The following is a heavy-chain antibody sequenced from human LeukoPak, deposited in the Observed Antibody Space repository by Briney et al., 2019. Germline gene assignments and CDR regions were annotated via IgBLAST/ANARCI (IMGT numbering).Heavy chain of an antibody. V-gene: IGHV4-39*01. CDR3: ARRVKYQLLSAFDY. CDR1: GGSISSSSYH. Sequence: SETLSLTCTVSGGSISSSSYHWGWIRQPPGKGLEWIGSIYYSGSTYYNPSLKSRVTISVDTSKNQFSLKLSSVTAADTAVYYCARRVKYQLLSAFDYWGQGTLVTVSS. CDR2: IYYSGST. J-gene: IGHJ4*02. D-gene: IGHD2-2*01.